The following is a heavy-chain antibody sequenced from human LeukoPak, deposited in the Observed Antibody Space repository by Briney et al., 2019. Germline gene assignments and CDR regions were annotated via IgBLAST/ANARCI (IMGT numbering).Heavy chain of an antibody. CDR1: GYTFTSYA. J-gene: IGHJ6*03. CDR3: ARVGLPHYYYYMDV. D-gene: IGHD2-15*01. V-gene: IGHV7-4-1*02. Sequence: GASVKVSCKASGYTFTSYAMNWVRQAPGQGLEWMGWINTNTGNPTYAQGFTGRFVFSLDTSVSTAYLQINSLKAEDTAVYYCARVGLPHYYYYMDVWGKGTTVTVSS. CDR2: INTNTGNP.